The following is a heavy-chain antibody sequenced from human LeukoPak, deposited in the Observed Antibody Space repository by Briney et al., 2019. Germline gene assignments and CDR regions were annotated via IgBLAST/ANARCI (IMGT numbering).Heavy chain of an antibody. CDR2: IIPILGIA. D-gene: IGHD3-22*01. CDR1: GGTFSSYA. J-gene: IGHJ4*02. V-gene: IGHV1-69*04. Sequence: SVKVSCKASGGTFSSYAISWVRQAPGQGLEWMGRIIPILGIANYAQKFQGRVTITADKSTSTAYMELSSLRSEDTAVYYCARGRGYYDSSPLDYWGQGTLVTVSS. CDR3: ARGRGYYDSSPLDY.